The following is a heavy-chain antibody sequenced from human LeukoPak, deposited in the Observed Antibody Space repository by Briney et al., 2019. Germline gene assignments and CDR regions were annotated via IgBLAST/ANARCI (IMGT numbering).Heavy chain of an antibody. CDR3: AGDPNYGG. D-gene: IGHD1-7*01. V-gene: IGHV3-74*01. Sequence: GGSLRLSCAASGFTFSSYWMHWVRQAPGKWLVWVSRINSDGSSTSYADSVKGRFTISRDNAKNTLYLQMNSLRAEDTAVYYCAGDPNYGGWGQGTLVTVSS. CDR1: GFTFSSYW. CDR2: INSDGSST. J-gene: IGHJ4*02.